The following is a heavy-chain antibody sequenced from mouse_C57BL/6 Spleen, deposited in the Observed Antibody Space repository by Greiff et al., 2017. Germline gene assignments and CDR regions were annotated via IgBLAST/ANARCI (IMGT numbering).Heavy chain of an antibody. J-gene: IGHJ3*01. CDR1: GLTFRYYY. V-gene: IGHV5-12*01. CDR3: ARQTYYEYDEGVAY. D-gene: IGHD2-4*01. Sequence: EVKLQESGGGLVQPGGSLKLTCAAPGLTFRYYYMFWVRQTPAKRLEWVAYISNGGGSTYYTDPVKGRFTISRAKAQNTLYLQMSRLKSDDTAMYYFARQTYYEYDEGVAYWGQRTLVTVAA. CDR2: ISNGGGST.